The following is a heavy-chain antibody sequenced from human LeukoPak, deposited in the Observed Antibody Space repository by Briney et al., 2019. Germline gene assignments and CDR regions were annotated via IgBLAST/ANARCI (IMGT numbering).Heavy chain of an antibody. J-gene: IGHJ6*02. V-gene: IGHV1-69*04. CDR2: IIPILGIA. CDR1: GGTFSSYT. CDR3: AREEPYGMDV. Sequence: SVKVSCKASGGTFSSYTMSWVRQAPGQGLEWVGKIIPILGIANYAQKFQGRVTITADKSTSTAYMELSSLRSEDTAVYYCAREEPYGMDVWGQGTTVTVSS.